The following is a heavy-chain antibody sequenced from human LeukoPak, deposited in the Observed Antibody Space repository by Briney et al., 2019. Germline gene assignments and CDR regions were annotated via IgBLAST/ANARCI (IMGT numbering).Heavy chain of an antibody. CDR1: GYTFTVYY. D-gene: IGHD3-10*01. CDR3: ARAQRVRGVIHYYYMDV. J-gene: IGHJ6*03. CDR2: IDPNTGDS. V-gene: IGHV1-2*02. Sequence: GASVKVSCKASGYTFTVYYMHWVRQAPGQGLEWMGWIDPNTGDSNYVQKFQGRVTMTRDTSISTAYMELSRLRSDDTAVYYCARAQRVRGVIHYYYMDVWGKGTTVTISS.